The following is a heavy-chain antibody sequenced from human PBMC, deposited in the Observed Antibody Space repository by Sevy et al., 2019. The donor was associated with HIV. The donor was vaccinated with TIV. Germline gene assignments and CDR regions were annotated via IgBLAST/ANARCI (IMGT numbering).Heavy chain of an antibody. V-gene: IGHV3-30*18. Sequence: GGSLRLSCAASGFIFSTYGIHWVRQAPGKGLEWVAALSFDGSDKYYADSVRGRFTISRDNSKNTLYLQMNSLRVEDTAIYYCAKMQGGSYNYYGMDVWGQGTTVTVSS. D-gene: IGHD1-26*01. CDR3: AKMQGGSYNYYGMDV. CDR2: LSFDGSDK. J-gene: IGHJ6*02. CDR1: GFIFSTYG.